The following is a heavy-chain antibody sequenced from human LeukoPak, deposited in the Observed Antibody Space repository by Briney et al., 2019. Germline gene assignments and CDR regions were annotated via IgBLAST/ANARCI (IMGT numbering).Heavy chain of an antibody. V-gene: IGHV3-30*02. Sequence: GGSLRLSCAASGFTFSSYGMHWVRQAPGKGLEWVAFIRYDGSNKYYADSVKGRFTISRDNSKNTLYLQMNSLRAEDTAVYYCAKESGYYYGLGTLNDAFDIWGQGTMVTVSS. CDR2: IRYDGSNK. CDR1: GFTFSSYG. J-gene: IGHJ3*02. D-gene: IGHD3-3*01. CDR3: AKESGYYYGLGTLNDAFDI.